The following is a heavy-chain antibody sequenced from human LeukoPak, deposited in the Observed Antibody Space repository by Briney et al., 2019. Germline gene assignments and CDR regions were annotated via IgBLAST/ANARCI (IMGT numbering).Heavy chain of an antibody. CDR2: IVVGSGNT. Sequence: GTSVKVSCKASGFTFTSSAVQWVRQARGQRLEWIGWIVVGSGNTNYAQKFQERVTITRDMSTSTAYMELSSLRSEDTAVYYCATDQDITTTGNDAFDIWGQGTMVTVSS. CDR3: ATDQDITTTGNDAFDI. CDR1: GFTFTSSA. D-gene: IGHD1-1*01. V-gene: IGHV1-58*01. J-gene: IGHJ3*02.